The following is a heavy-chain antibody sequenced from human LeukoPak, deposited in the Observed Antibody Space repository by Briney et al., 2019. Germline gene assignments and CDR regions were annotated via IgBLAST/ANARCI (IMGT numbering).Heavy chain of an antibody. CDR2: IIPILGIA. Sequence: ASVKVSCKASGGTFSSYAISWVRQAPGQGLEWMGRIIPILGIANYAQKFQGRVTITADKSTSTAYMELSSLRSEDTAVYYCAREPNYYYYGMDVWGQGTTVTVSS. V-gene: IGHV1-69*04. CDR3: AREPNYYYYGMDV. J-gene: IGHJ6*02. CDR1: GGTFSSYA.